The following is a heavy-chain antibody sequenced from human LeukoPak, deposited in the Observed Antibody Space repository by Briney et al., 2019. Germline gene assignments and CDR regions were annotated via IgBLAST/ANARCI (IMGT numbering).Heavy chain of an antibody. Sequence: SQTLSLTCTVSGGSISSGDYYWSWIRQPPGKGLEWIGYIYYSGSTNYNPSLKSRVTISVDTSKNQFSLKLSSVTAADTAVYYCARQMYSSSWYLDYWGQGTLVTVSS. D-gene: IGHD6-13*01. CDR1: GGSISSGDYY. J-gene: IGHJ4*02. CDR3: ARQMYSSSWYLDY. CDR2: IYYSGST. V-gene: IGHV4-30-4*08.